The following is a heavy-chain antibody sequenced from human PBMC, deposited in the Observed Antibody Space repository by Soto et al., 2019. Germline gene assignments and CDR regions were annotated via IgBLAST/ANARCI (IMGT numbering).Heavy chain of an antibody. CDR3: AHRGRILTNYYYYYGMDV. V-gene: IGHV2-5*02. Sequence: QITLKESGPTLVKPTQTLTLTCTFSGFSLSTSGVGVGWIRQPPGKALEWLAVIYWDDDKRYSPSLKSRLTITKDTSKKQVVLTMTNMDPVDTATYYCAHRGRILTNYYYYYGMDVWGQGTTVTVSS. CDR1: GFSLSTSGVG. CDR2: IYWDDDK. D-gene: IGHD3-9*01. J-gene: IGHJ6*02.